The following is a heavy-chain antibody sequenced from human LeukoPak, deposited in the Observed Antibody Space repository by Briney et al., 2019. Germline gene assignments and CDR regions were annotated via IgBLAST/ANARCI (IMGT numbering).Heavy chain of an antibody. CDR3: ARVTVTWNY. D-gene: IGHD4-17*01. CDR1: GFTFSSYW. V-gene: IGHV3-74*01. J-gene: IGHJ4*02. CDR2: INSDGSST. Sequence: GGSLRLSCAASGFTFSSYWMFWLRQAPGKGLVWVSRINSDGSSTNYADSVKGRFTTSRDNAKNTVYLQMNSLRVEDTAVYYCARVTVTWNYWGQGTLVTVSS.